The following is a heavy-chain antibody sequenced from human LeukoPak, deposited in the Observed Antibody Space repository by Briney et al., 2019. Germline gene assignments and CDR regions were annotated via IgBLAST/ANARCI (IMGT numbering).Heavy chain of an antibody. CDR1: GLPHSRYA. J-gene: IGHJ4*02. Sequence: GGSLSLSCGASGLPHSRYAILWAPQATGRGLVWFSDISGSGGSTYLADPVQGLFTISRTNSKNTVYLQMSSLRAEDTAVYYCAKTTTVNGSGRYPGCPVACGGQGSLVSVSS. CDR2: ISGSGGST. CDR3: AKTTTVNGSGRYPGCPVAC. V-gene: IGHV3-23*01. D-gene: IGHD6-19*01.